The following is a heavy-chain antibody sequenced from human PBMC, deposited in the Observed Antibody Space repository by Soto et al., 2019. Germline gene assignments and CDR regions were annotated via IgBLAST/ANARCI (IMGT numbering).Heavy chain of an antibody. CDR3: ARGPPSFDFWSGYYYYYGMDV. CDR1: GYTFTSYG. CDR2: ISAYNGNT. Sequence: QVQLVQSGAEVKKPGASVKVSCKASGYTFTSYGISWVRQAPGQGLEWMGWISAYNGNTNYAQKLQGRVTTTTDTSTSTAYMELRSLRSDDTAVYYCARGPPSFDFWSGYYYYYGMDVWGQGTTVTVSS. V-gene: IGHV1-18*01. D-gene: IGHD3-3*01. J-gene: IGHJ6*02.